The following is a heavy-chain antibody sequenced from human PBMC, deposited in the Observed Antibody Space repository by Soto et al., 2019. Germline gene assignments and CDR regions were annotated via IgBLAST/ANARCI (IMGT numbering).Heavy chain of an antibody. CDR3: AKDRLVVRGVIPHNWFDP. CDR2: INPSGGST. Sequence: GASVKVSCKASGYTFTSYYMHWVRQAPGQGLEWMGIINPSGGSTSYAQKFQGRVTMTRDTSTSTVYMELSSLRSEDTAVYYCAKDRLVVRGVIPHNWFDPWGQGTLVTVSS. CDR1: GYTFTSYY. J-gene: IGHJ5*02. D-gene: IGHD3-10*01. V-gene: IGHV1-46*01.